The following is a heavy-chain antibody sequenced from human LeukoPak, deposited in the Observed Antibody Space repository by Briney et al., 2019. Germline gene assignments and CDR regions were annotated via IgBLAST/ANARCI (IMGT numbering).Heavy chain of an antibody. V-gene: IGHV3-23*01. D-gene: IGHD2-2*01. CDR2: ISGSGGLT. CDR3: AKDWSSSTYNYHYDMDV. Sequence: GGSLRLSCAASKFTFRSYAMSWVRQAPGKGLEWVSAISGSGGLTFYADSVKGRVTVSRDNSKNTLYLQMNSLGAEDTAVYYCAKDWSSSTYNYHYDMDVWGQGTTVTVS. CDR1: KFTFRSYA. J-gene: IGHJ6*02.